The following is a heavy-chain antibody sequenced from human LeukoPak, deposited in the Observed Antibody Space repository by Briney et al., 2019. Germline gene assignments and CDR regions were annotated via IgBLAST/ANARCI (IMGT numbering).Heavy chain of an antibody. D-gene: IGHD6-13*01. CDR1: GFTFSSYG. J-gene: IGHJ6*03. Sequence: GGSLRLSCAASGFTFSSYGMHWVRQAPGKGLEWVAFIRYDGSNKYYADSVKGRFTISRDNSKNTLYLQMNSLRAEDTAVYYCAKPREQYYYYYYMDVWGKGTTVTVSS. CDR2: IRYDGSNK. CDR3: AKPREQYYYYYYMDV. V-gene: IGHV3-30*02.